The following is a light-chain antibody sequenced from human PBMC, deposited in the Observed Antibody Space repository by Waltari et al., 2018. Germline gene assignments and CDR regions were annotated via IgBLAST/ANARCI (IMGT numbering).Light chain of an antibody. Sequence: EIVLTQSPGTLSLSPGERATLSCRASQSVSSSYLAWYQQKPGQAPRVLIHGASNRATGIPDRFSGSGSGTDFTLTISRLEPEDFAVYYCQQYGSSPWTFGQGTEVEIK. CDR3: QQYGSSPWT. CDR1: QSVSSSY. CDR2: GAS. V-gene: IGKV3-20*01. J-gene: IGKJ1*01.